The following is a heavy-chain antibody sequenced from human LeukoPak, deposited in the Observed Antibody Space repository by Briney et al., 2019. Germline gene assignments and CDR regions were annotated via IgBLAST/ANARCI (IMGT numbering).Heavy chain of an antibody. Sequence: ASVKVSCKASGYTFTSYAMHWVRQAPGQGLEWMGWMNPNSGSTGYAQKFQGRVTMTRSTSINTAYMELSSLRSEDTAIYYCVRAWGMEVAGLSGYWGQGTLVTVST. D-gene: IGHD6-19*01. V-gene: IGHV1-8*02. CDR1: GYTFTSYA. CDR2: MNPNSGST. CDR3: VRAWGMEVAGLSGY. J-gene: IGHJ4*02.